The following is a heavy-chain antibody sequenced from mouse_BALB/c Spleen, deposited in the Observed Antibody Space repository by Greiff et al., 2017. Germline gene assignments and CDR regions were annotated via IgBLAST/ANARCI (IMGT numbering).Heavy chain of an antibody. Sequence: VQLQQSGPGLVAPSQCLSLSCTVSGFSLTSYGVHWVRQPPGKGLEWLGVIWAGGSTNYNSALMSSLSISTDNSKSHVFLQMSSMQTSDTAMYYCARDGGRRSDYWGQGTTVTVSA. V-gene: IGHV2-9*02. J-gene: IGHJ2*01. CDR1: GFSLTSYG. CDR2: IWAGGST. CDR3: ARDGGRRSDY.